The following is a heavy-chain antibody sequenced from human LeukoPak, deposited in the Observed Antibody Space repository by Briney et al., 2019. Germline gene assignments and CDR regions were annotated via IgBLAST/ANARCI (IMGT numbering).Heavy chain of an antibody. J-gene: IGHJ4*02. Sequence: SETLSLTCTVSRGFITSHSWGWVRQPPGKGLEWIGHIHYSGTTSYNPSLKSRVTITSDTSNDQFSLKLSSVTAADTAMYYCARWGVPSFDFWGQGTLVTVSS. CDR3: ARWGVPSFDF. CDR1: RGFITSHS. D-gene: IGHD3-16*01. CDR2: IHYSGTT. V-gene: IGHV4-59*11.